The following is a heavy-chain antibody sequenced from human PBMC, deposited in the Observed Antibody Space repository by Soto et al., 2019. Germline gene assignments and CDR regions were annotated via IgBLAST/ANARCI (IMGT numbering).Heavy chain of an antibody. Sequence: QVQLQESGPGLVKPSETLSLTCNVSGASIRSNYWSWIRQPAGMGLEWIGRIYSTGATNYNPSLKGRVAMSVDTSSNQFSLTLTSVIAADTAVYYCARTAVASTPYFDYWGQGSLVTVSS. CDR1: GASIRSNY. CDR3: ARTAVASTPYFDY. CDR2: IYSTGAT. J-gene: IGHJ4*02. V-gene: IGHV4-4*07. D-gene: IGHD2-15*01.